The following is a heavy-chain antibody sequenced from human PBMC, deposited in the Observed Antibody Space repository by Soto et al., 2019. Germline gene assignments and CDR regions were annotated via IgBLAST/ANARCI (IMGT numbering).Heavy chain of an antibody. CDR1: GGSISSSSYY. D-gene: IGHD6-19*01. J-gene: IGHJ4*02. CDR2: IYYSGST. Sequence: QLLESGPGLVKPSETLSLTCTVSGGSISSSSYYWGWIRQPPGKGLEWIGSIYYSGSTYYNPSLKSRVTISVDTSKNQFSLKLSSVTAADTAVYYCAIPGIAVAGDYFDYWGQGTLVTVSS. V-gene: IGHV4-39*01. CDR3: AIPGIAVAGDYFDY.